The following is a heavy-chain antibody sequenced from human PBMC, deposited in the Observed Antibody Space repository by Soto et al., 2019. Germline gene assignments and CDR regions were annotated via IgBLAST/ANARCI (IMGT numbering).Heavy chain of an antibody. CDR3: ERVFPYYEISVIYFDY. CDR1: GDSVSGNSAA. D-gene: IGHD3-16*01. V-gene: IGHV6-1*01. CDR2: TYYRSKWYN. J-gene: IGHJ4*02. Sequence: PSQTLSLTCAISGDSVSGNSAAWNWIRQSPSRGLEWLGRTYYRSKWYNDYALSVKSRITVTPDTSKNQFSLHLNSVTPEDTAVYYCERVFPYYEISVIYFDYWGQGALVTVSS.